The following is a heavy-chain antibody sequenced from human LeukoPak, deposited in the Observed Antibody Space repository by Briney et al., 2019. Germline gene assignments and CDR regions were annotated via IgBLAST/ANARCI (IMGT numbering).Heavy chain of an antibody. CDR3: ARGSGSGYDYDY. Sequence: PSETLSLTCTVSGGSISSYYWSWIRQPPGKGLEWIGYIYYSGSTNYNPSLKSRVTISVDTSKNQFSLKLSSVTAADTTVYYCARGSGSGYDYDYWGQGTLVTVPS. CDR2: IYYSGST. D-gene: IGHD5-12*01. V-gene: IGHV4-59*01. J-gene: IGHJ4*02. CDR1: GGSISSYY.